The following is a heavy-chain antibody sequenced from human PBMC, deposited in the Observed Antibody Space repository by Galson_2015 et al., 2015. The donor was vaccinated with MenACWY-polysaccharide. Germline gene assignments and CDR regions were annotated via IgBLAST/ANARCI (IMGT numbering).Heavy chain of an antibody. J-gene: IGHJ4*02. CDR2: ISTTGSNI. Sequence: SLRLSCAASGFTFTSYSMNWVRQAPGKGLEWVAYISTTGSNIYYADSVKGRFTISRDNARKSLYLQMSSLGDEDTAVYYCARDVETKGGRTDYWGQGTLVTV. V-gene: IGHV3-48*02. D-gene: IGHD1-1*01. CDR3: ARDVETKGGRTDY. CDR1: GFTFTSYS.